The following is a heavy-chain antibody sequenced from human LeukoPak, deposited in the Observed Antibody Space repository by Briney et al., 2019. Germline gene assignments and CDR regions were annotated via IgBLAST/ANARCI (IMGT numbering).Heavy chain of an antibody. Sequence: TSETLSLTRAVYGGSFSGYYWSWIRQPPGKGLEWIGEINHSGSTNYNPSLKSRVTISVDTSKNQFSLKLSSVTAADTAVYYCARLVEMATIGSFDYWGQGTLVTVSS. CDR2: INHSGST. V-gene: IGHV4-34*01. J-gene: IGHJ4*02. D-gene: IGHD5-24*01. CDR1: GGSFSGYY. CDR3: ARLVEMATIGSFDY.